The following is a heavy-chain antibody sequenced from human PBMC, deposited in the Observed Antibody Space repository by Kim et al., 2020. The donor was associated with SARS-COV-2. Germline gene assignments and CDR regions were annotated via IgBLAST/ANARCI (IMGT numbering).Heavy chain of an antibody. CDR2: VYSSGST. Sequence: SETLSLTCTVSGGSISSSNYYWAWIRQPPGKGLEWIGNVYSSGSTYYNLSLKSRLTISVDTSKNQFSLKLSSVTAADTAVYYCARLSLDCSSTSCYLFDPWGERALVIVSS. CDR1: GGSISSSNYY. V-gene: IGHV4-39*01. CDR3: ARLSLDCSSTSCYLFDP. D-gene: IGHD2-2*01. J-gene: IGHJ5*02.